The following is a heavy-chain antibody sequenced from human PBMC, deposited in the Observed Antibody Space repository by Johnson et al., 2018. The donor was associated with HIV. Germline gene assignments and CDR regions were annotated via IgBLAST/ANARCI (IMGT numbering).Heavy chain of an antibody. CDR2: INQDGSEK. CDR1: GFTFSNYW. V-gene: IGHV3-7*02. Sequence: VHLVESGGGLVQPGGSLRLSCAASGFTFSNYWMSWVRQAPGKGLEWVANINQDGSEKYFVDSVKGRFTISRDNAKNSLYLQMNTLRAEDTAVYYCVSSGCQRCAFDIWGQGTMVTVSS. D-gene: IGHD6-19*01. J-gene: IGHJ3*02. CDR3: VSSGCQRCAFDI.